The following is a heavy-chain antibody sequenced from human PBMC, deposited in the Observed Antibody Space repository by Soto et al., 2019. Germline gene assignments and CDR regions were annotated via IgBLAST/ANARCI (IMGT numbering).Heavy chain of an antibody. V-gene: IGHV3-7*01. CDR3: ARVRVGVTLTY. Sequence: GGSLRLSCAASTFTFSNYWMSWVRQAPGKGLEWVANINPDGSEKFYVDSVKGRFTISRDNAKNSLYLQMSSLRVDDTAVYYCARVRVGVTLTYWGQGTLVTVSS. CDR2: INPDGSEK. D-gene: IGHD1-26*01. CDR1: TFTFSNYW. J-gene: IGHJ4*02.